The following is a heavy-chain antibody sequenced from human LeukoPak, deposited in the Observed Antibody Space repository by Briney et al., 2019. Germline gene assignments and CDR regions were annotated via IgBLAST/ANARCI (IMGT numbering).Heavy chain of an antibody. D-gene: IGHD5-24*01. V-gene: IGHV3-48*03. Sequence: GGSLRLSCAASGFTFSSYEMNWVRQAPGKGLEWVSYISSSGSTIYYADSVKGRFTISRDNAKNSLYLQMNSLRAEDTAVYYCARDLADGYKHYDAFDIWGQGTMVTVSS. CDR1: GFTFSSYE. J-gene: IGHJ3*02. CDR3: ARDLADGYKHYDAFDI. CDR2: ISSSGSTI.